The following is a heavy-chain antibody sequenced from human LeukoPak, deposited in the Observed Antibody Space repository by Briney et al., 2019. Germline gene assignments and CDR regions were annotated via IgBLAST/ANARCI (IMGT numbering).Heavy chain of an antibody. CDR1: GFIFTNYF. CDR3: ATDRGWRTSGYYPYYFEY. D-gene: IGHD3-3*01. V-gene: IGHV3-7*01. CDR2: IKHDGSEK. J-gene: IGHJ4*02. Sequence: GASLRLSCAASGFIFTNYFMSWVRQAPGKGLEWVASIKHDGSEKYYVDSVRGRFTISRDNTMNLLYLQMSSLRAEDTAVYYCATDRGWRTSGYYPYYFEYWGQGTLVTVSS.